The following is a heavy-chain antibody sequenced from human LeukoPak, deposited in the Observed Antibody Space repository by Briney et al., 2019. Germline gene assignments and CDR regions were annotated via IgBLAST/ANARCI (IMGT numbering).Heavy chain of an antibody. D-gene: IGHD3-16*01. Sequence: SETLSLTCTVSGGSISSSSYYWGWIRQAPGKGLEWIGSIAYSGTTYYNTSLKSRVTISTDTSKTRFSLKLSSVTAADTAVYYCARAQSGGLIYYYYYMDVWGKGTTVTISS. V-gene: IGHV4-39*01. CDR1: GGSISSSSYY. CDR2: IAYSGTT. J-gene: IGHJ6*03. CDR3: ARAQSGGLIYYYYYMDV.